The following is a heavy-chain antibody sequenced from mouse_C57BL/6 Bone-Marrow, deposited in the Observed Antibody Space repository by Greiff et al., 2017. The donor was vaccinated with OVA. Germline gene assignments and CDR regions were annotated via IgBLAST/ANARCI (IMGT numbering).Heavy chain of an antibody. Sequence: VQLQQPGAELVKPGASVKLSCKASGYTFTSYWMHWVKQRPGQGLEWIGMIHPNSGSTNYNEKFKSKATLTVDKSSSTAYMQLSSLTSEDSAVYCCARWNNEGNDLAWFAYWVQGTLVTGSA. CDR1: GYTFTSYW. CDR3: ARWNNEGNDLAWFAY. D-gene: IGHD2-2*01. V-gene: IGHV1-64*01. J-gene: IGHJ3*01. CDR2: IHPNSGST.